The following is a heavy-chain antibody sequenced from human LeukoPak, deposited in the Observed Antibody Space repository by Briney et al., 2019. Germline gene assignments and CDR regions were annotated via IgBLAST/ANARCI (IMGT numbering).Heavy chain of an antibody. CDR1: GGSISSYY. V-gene: IGHV4-59*12. CDR2: ICYSGST. Sequence: SETLSLTCTVSGGSISSYYWSWIRQPPGKGLEWIGYICYSGSTNYNPSLKSRVTISVDTSKNQFSLKLSSVTAADTAVYYCARGTIQLVRNGFDPWGQGTLVTVSS. CDR3: ARGTIQLVRNGFDP. D-gene: IGHD5-18*01. J-gene: IGHJ5*02.